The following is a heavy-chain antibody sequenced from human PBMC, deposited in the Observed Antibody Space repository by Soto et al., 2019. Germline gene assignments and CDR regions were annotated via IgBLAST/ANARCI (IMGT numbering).Heavy chain of an antibody. V-gene: IGHV1-69*13. CDR1: GGTFSSYA. D-gene: IGHD2-2*01. CDR2: IIPIFGTA. J-gene: IGHJ6*02. CDR3: ARDVPASTRYYYYGMDV. Sequence: EASVKVSCKASGGTFSSYAISWVRQAPGQGLEWMGGIIPIFGTANYAQKFQGRVTITADESTSTAYMELSSLRSEDTAVYYCARDVPASTRYYYYGMDVWGQGTTVTVSS.